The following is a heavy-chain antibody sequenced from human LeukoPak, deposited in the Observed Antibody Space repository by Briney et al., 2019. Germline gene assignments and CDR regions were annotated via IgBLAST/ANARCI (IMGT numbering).Heavy chain of an antibody. CDR1: GFTFSNYA. J-gene: IGHJ4*02. D-gene: IGHD3-9*01. Sequence: GGSLRLSCAASGFTFSNYAMNWVRQAPGKGLEWVSSISGGGGSTYYADSVKGRFTISRDNPKNTLYLQMNSLRAEDTAVYYCAKVRYVGYYFDTWGQGTLVTVSS. CDR2: ISGGGGST. CDR3: AKVRYVGYYFDT. V-gene: IGHV3-23*01.